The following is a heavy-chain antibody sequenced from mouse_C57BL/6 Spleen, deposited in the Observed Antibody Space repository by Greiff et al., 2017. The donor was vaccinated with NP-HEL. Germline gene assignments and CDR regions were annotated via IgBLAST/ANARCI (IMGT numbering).Heavy chain of an antibody. CDR1: GYTFTSYG. CDR2: IYPRSGNT. D-gene: IGHD2-1*01. CDR3: ARSGGGGNYPFAY. J-gene: IGHJ3*01. Sequence: QVQLQQSGAELARPGASVKLSCKASGYTFTSYGISWVKQRTGQGLEWIGEIYPRSGNTYYNEKFKGKATLTADKSSSTAYMGLRSLTSEDSAVYFCARSGGGGNYPFAYWGQGTLVTVSA. V-gene: IGHV1-81*01.